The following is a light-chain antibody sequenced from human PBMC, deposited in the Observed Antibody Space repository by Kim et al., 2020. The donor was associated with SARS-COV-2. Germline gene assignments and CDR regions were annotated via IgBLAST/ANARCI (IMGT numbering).Light chain of an antibody. J-gene: IGKJ1*01. V-gene: IGKV1-5*03. CDR2: RAS. Sequence: ASVGDRVTITCRASQSINSWLAWYQQKPGKAPKLLIYRASSLESGVPSRFSGSGSGTEFTLTINSLQPDDFATYCCQHYDSFPWTFGQGTEVDIK. CDR1: QSINSW. CDR3: QHYDSFPWT.